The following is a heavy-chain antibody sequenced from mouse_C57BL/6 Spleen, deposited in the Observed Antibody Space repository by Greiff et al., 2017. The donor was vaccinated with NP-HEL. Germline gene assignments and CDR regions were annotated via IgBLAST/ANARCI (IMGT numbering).Heavy chain of an antibody. CDR2: IDPTDSYT. V-gene: IGHV1-69*01. D-gene: IGHD1-1*01. CDR3: ARLSDYYGSGYDY. Sequence: QVQLQQPGAELVMPGASVKLSCKASGYTFTSYWMHWVQQRPGQGLEWIGEIDPTDSYTNYNQKFKGKSTLTVDKSSSKASMQSISLTSEDSAVYYCARLSDYYGSGYDYWGQGTTLTVSS. J-gene: IGHJ2*01. CDR1: GYTFTSYW.